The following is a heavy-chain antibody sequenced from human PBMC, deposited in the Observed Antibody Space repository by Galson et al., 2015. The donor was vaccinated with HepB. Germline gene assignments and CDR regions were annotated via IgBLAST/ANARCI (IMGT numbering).Heavy chain of an antibody. CDR1: GFTFSKYG. Sequence: SLRLSCAASGFTFSKYGMHWVRQAPGKGLEWVAVISYDRRDKYSADSLKGRFTISRDNSKNTVYLQMNSLRTNDTAVYYCVAFPNYQIIEEQAFDMWGQGTMVTVSS. CDR2: ISYDRRDK. J-gene: IGHJ3*02. CDR3: VAFPNYQIIEEQAFDM. D-gene: IGHD2/OR15-2a*01. V-gene: IGHV3-30*03.